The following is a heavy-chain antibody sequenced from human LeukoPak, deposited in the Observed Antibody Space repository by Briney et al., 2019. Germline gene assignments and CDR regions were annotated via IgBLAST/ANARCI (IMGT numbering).Heavy chain of an antibody. CDR3: AKDYDFWSGYSDY. CDR2: ISGSGGST. V-gene: IGHV3-23*01. D-gene: IGHD3-3*01. J-gene: IGHJ4*02. Sequence: RPGGSLRLSCAASGFTFSSYAMSWVRQAPGKGLEWVSAISGSGGSTYYADSVKGRFTISRDNSKNTLYLQMNSLRAEDTAVYYCAKDYDFWSGYSDYWGQGTLVTVSS. CDR1: GFTFSSYA.